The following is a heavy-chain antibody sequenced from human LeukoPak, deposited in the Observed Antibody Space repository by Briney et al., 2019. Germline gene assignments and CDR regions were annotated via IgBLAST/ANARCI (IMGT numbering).Heavy chain of an antibody. CDR2: INSGSTTI. CDR1: GFTLSKYS. Sequence: PGGSLRLSCAASGFTLSKYSPNWVRQAPGKGLEWVSYINSGSTTIYYAASVRGRFTIFRDNAKNSLYLQMNSLRAEDTAVYYCAPWGANPYWGQGTLVTVSS. V-gene: IGHV3-48*04. CDR3: APWGANPY. J-gene: IGHJ4*02. D-gene: IGHD3-16*01.